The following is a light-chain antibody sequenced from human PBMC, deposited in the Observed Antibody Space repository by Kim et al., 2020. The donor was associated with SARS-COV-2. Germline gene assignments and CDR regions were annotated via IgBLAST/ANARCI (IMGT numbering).Light chain of an antibody. J-gene: IGKJ1*01. V-gene: IGKV3-15*01. CDR1: QSVSSN. Sequence: EIVMTQSPATLSVSPGERATLSCRASQSVSSNLAWYQQKPGQVPRLLIYGVSIRATGIPARFSGSGSGTEFTLTISSLQSEDFAVYYCQHSNNWPPGRTFGQGTKVEIK. CDR2: GVS. CDR3: QHSNNWPPGRT.